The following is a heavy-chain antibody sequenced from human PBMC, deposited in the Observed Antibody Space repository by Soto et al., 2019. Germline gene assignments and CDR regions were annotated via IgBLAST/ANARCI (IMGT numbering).Heavy chain of an antibody. V-gene: IGHV3-23*01. CDR1: GCTFISYA. CDR2: ISGSGGST. Sequence: SGGSLRLSCAASGCTFISYAMSWVRQAPGKGLEWVSAISGSGGSTYYADSVKGRFAISRDNSKNTLYLQMNSLRAEDTAVYYCAKDSGVVVAATQYYFDYWGQGTLVTVSS. J-gene: IGHJ4*02. CDR3: AKDSGVVVAATQYYFDY. D-gene: IGHD2-15*01.